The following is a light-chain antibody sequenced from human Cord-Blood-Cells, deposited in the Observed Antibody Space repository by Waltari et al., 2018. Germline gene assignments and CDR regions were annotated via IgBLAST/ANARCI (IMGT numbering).Light chain of an antibody. Sequence: QSALTQPASVSGSPGQSITISCTGTSSDVGSYNLVSWYQQHPGKAYKRMIYEGSKRPSVVLTRLYGSNSGHTPSRTIAGLQADDEADYYCCSYAGSSRVFGGGTKLTVL. CDR1: SSDVGSYNL. J-gene: IGLJ3*02. V-gene: IGLV2-23*01. CDR2: EGS. CDR3: CSYAGSSRV.